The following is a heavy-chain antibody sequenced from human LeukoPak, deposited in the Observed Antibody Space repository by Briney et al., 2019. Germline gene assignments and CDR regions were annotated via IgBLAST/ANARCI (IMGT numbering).Heavy chain of an antibody. CDR1: GFIFGSYA. V-gene: IGHV3-23*01. CDR3: AKNRGHCVDGVCHNYYYMDV. CDR2: ISGSGGST. Sequence: PGGSLRLSCAASGFIFGSYAMSWVRQAPGKGLEWVSTISGSGGSTYYADSVKGRFTISRDNLKNTLYLQMNGLRAEDTAVYYCAKNRGHCVDGVCHNYYYMDVWGRGTTVTVSS. D-gene: IGHD2-8*02. J-gene: IGHJ6*03.